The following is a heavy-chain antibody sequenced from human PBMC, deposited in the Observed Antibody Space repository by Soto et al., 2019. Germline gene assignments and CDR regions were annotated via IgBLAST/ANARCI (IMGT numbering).Heavy chain of an antibody. D-gene: IGHD3-9*01. J-gene: IGHJ5*02. CDR2: IYYSGST. CDR1: GGSISSSSYY. CDR3: ASFTYYDILTGYHGRHGWFDP. V-gene: IGHV4-61*05. Sequence: SETLSLTCTVSGGSISSSSYYWGWIRQPPGKGLEWIGYIYYSGSTNYNPSLKSRVTISVDTSKNQFSLKLSSVTAADTAVYYCASFTYYDILTGYHGRHGWFDPCGQGTLVTVSS.